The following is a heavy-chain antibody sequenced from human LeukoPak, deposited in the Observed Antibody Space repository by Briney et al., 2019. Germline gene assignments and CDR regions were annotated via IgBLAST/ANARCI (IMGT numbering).Heavy chain of an antibody. J-gene: IGHJ5*02. Sequence: SETLSLTCAVYGGSFSGYYWSWIRQPPGKGLEWIGEINHSGSTNYNPSLKSRVTISVDTSKNQSSLKLSSVTAADTAVYYCARGRIDRRYFDWLFGPRNNWFDPWGQGTLVTVSS. D-gene: IGHD3-9*01. V-gene: IGHV4-34*01. CDR3: ARGRIDRRYFDWLFGPRNNWFDP. CDR1: GGSFSGYY. CDR2: INHSGST.